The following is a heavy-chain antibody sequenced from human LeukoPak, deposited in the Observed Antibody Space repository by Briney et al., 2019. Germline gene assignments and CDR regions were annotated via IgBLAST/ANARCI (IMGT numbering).Heavy chain of an antibody. J-gene: IGHJ4*02. V-gene: IGHV3-30-3*01. D-gene: IGHD2/OR15-2a*01. Sequence: GGSLRPSCAASGFTFSSYAMHWVRQAPGKGLEWVAVISYDGSNKYYADSVKGRFTISRDNSKNTLYLQMNSLRAEDTAVYYCARDLGNTAGFDYWGQGTLVTVSS. CDR3: ARDLGNTAGFDY. CDR2: ISYDGSNK. CDR1: GFTFSSYA.